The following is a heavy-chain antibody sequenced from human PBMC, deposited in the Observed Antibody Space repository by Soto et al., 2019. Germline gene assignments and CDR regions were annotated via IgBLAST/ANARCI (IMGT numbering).Heavy chain of an antibody. Sequence: EVQLVESGGGLVQPGGSLKLSCAASGFPLSSYGMTWVRQPPGKGLVWVSRINSDGSSTYYADSVTGRFTISRDNAKNTLYLQMNSLRAEDTAVYYCARGGLYFDSWGQGTLVTVSS. CDR1: GFPLSSYG. CDR3: ARGGLYFDS. CDR2: INSDGSST. J-gene: IGHJ4*02. V-gene: IGHV3-74*01.